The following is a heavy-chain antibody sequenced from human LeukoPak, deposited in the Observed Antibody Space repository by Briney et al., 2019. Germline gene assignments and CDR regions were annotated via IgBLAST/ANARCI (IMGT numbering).Heavy chain of an antibody. J-gene: IGHJ6*02. CDR3: TTEGRIFGVVIHYYYYGMDV. V-gene: IGHV3-15*01. CDR2: ATT. D-gene: IGHD3-3*01. Sequence: ATTDYAAPVKGRFTISRDDSKNTLYLQMNSLKTEDTAVYYCTTEGRIFGVVIHYYYYGMDVWGQGTTVTVSS.